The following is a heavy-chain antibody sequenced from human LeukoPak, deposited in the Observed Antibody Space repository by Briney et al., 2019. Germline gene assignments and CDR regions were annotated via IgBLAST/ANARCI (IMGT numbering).Heavy chain of an antibody. D-gene: IGHD3-22*01. CDR3: ATPPDYYDSSGYYFNDY. J-gene: IGHJ4*02. CDR1: GFTFSSYA. V-gene: IGHV3-30*04. Sequence: GGSLRLSCAASGFTFSSYAMHWVRQAPGKGLEWVAVISYDGSNKYYADSVKGRFTISRDNSKNTLYLQMNSLRAEDTAVYYCATPPDYYDSSGYYFNDYWGQGTLVTVSS. CDR2: ISYDGSNK.